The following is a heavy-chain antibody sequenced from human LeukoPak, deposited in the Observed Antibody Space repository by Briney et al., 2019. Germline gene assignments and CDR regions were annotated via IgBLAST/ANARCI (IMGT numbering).Heavy chain of an antibody. J-gene: IGHJ4*02. CDR3: ARHPFSTPFDF. V-gene: IGHV4-59*08. Sequence: SETLSLTCTVSGGSISIYYWSWIRQPSGKGLEWIGYIYYTGNTDYNPSLKSRVTVSMDTSKNQFSLKLTSVTAADTAVYYCARHPFSTPFDFWGQGTLVTVSS. CDR2: IYYTGNT. D-gene: IGHD2/OR15-2a*01. CDR1: GGSISIYY.